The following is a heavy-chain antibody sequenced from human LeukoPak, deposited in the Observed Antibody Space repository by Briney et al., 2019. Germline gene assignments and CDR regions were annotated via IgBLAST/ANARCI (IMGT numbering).Heavy chain of an antibody. D-gene: IGHD3-10*01. V-gene: IGHV3-21*01. CDR1: GFTFSGYI. J-gene: IGHJ6*02. Sequence: PRGALRLSCAASGFTFSGYIMSWVRQAPGKGLEWVSHIYSSSSCIYYADAMKGRFPISKDNVNKSLYLQMNSLRAEDTAVYYCARGVFLWFGDPLMSYGMDVWGQGTTVTVSS. CDR2: IYSSSSCI. CDR3: ARGVFLWFGDPLMSYGMDV.